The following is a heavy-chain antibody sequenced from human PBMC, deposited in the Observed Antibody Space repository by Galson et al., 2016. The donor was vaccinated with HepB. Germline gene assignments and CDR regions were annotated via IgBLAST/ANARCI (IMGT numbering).Heavy chain of an antibody. J-gene: IGHJ5*02. CDR3: AKDEYTIGWGPPWFDP. V-gene: IGHV3-23*01. Sequence: SLRLSCAASGFTFSTYAMSWVRQAPGKGLEWVSGIRGSGDTKFADSVKGRFTISRDNSKTTLYLEMNSPRAEDTAVYYCAKDEYTIGWGPPWFDPWGQGTLVTVSS. D-gene: IGHD3-10*01. CDR1: GFTFSTYA. CDR2: IRGSGDT.